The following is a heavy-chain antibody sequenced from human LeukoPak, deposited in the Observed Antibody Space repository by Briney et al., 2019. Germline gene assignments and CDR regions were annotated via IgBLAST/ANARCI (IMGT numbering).Heavy chain of an antibody. J-gene: IGHJ4*02. CDR2: IYSGGST. CDR3: ARGLENVWGNYRYCFDY. D-gene: IGHD3-16*02. Sequence: GGSLRLSCAASGFTVSSSYMSWVRQAPGKGLEWVSVIYSGGSTYYADSVKGRFTISRDNSKNTLYLQMNSLRAEDTAVYYCARGLENVWGNYRYCFDYWGQGTLVSVSS. V-gene: IGHV3-66*01. CDR1: GFTVSSSY.